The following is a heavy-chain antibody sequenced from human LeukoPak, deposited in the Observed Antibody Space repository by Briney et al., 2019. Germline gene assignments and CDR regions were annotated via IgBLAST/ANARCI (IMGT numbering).Heavy chain of an antibody. V-gene: IGHV3-21*01. Sequence: PGGSLRLSCAASGFTFSSYSMSWVRQAPGKGLEWVSSISSSSYIYYADSVKGRFTISRDNAKNSLYLQMNSLRAEDTAVYYCARSIAARELNWFDPWGQGTLVTVSS. D-gene: IGHD6-6*01. J-gene: IGHJ5*02. CDR3: ARSIAARELNWFDP. CDR1: GFTFSSYS. CDR2: ISSSSYI.